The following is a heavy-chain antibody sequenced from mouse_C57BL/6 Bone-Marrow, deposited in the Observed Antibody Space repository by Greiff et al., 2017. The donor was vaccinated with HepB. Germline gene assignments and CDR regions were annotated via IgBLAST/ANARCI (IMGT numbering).Heavy chain of an antibody. J-gene: IGHJ2*01. D-gene: IGHD1-1*01. CDR2: INPSTGGT. CDR3: ARRSITTVVPYYFDY. V-gene: IGHV1-42*01. Sequence: EVQLQQSGPELVKPGASVKISCKASGYSFTGYYMNWVKQSPEKSLEWIGEINPSTGGTTYNQKFKAKATLTVDKSSSTAYMQLKSLTSEDSAVYYCARRSITTVVPYYFDYWGQGTTLTVSS. CDR1: GYSFTGYY.